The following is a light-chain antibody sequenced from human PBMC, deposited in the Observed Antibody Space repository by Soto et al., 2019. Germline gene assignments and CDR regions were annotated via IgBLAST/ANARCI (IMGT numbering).Light chain of an antibody. CDR3: SSFAGSNSQR. Sequence: QSARTQPPSASGSPGQSVTISCTGTSSDVGGYNYVSWYQQHPGKAPKLMIYEVSKRPSGVPDRFSGSKSGNTASLTVSGLQAEDEADYYCSSFAGSNSQRFGGGTKVTVL. CDR1: SSDVGGYNY. V-gene: IGLV2-8*01. CDR2: EVS. J-gene: IGLJ2*01.